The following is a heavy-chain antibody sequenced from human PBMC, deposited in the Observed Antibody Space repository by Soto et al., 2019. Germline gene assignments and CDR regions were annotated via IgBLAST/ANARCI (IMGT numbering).Heavy chain of an antibody. CDR1: GGSISSGGSS. V-gene: IGHV4-30-2*01. J-gene: IGHJ4*02. CDR2: IYHSGST. D-gene: IGHD6-13*01. CDR3: ARGERQQQRDY. Sequence: PSETLSLTCAVSGGSISSGGSSWSWIRQPPGKGLEWIGYIYHSGSTYYNPSLKSRVTISVDRSKNQFSLKLSSVTAADTAVYYCARGERQQQRDYWCQGTLVTVSS.